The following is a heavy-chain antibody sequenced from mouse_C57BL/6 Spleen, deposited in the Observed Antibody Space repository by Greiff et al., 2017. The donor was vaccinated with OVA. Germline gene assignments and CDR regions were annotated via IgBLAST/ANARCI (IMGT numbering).Heavy chain of an antibody. CDR1: GYAFSSYW. J-gene: IGHJ1*03. CDR2: IYPGDGDT. Sequence: LVESGAELVKPGASVKISCKASGYAFSSYWMNWVKQRPGKGLEWIGQIYPGDGDTNYNGKFKGKATLTADKSSSTAYMQLSSLTSEDSAVYFCATTVVDYWYFDVWGTGTTVTVSS. D-gene: IGHD1-1*01. V-gene: IGHV1-80*01. CDR3: ATTVVDYWYFDV.